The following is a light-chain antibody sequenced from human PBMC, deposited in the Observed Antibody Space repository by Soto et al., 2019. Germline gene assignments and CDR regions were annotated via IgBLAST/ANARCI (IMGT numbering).Light chain of an antibody. J-gene: IGKJ2*01. CDR1: QSVSSN. CDR2: GVY. V-gene: IGKV3-15*01. CDR3: QHYNNWPYT. Sequence: EIVMTQSPATLSVSPGERATLSCRASQSVSSNLAWYQQKPDQAPRLLIYGVYSRATGIPARFSGSGSGTEFTLSISSMQSEDFAVYYCQHYNNWPYTFGQGTKVEIK.